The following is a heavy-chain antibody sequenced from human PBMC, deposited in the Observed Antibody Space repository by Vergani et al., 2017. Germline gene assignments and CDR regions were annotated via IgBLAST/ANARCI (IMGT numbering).Heavy chain of an antibody. J-gene: IGHJ5*01. V-gene: IGHV1-69*08. CDR3: ARDEGSGWYEYYNWSDS. CDR2: VIPHLEIT. CDR1: GGTFGSHT. Sequence: QVQLEQSGAEVKKPGSSVTVSCRASGGTFGSHTISWVRQAPGQGLEWVGRVIPHLEITTLAQHLQGRVIITADKSTDTAYMELISLRPEDTAVYYCARDEGSGWYEYYNWSDSWGQGTLVTVSS. D-gene: IGHD6-19*01.